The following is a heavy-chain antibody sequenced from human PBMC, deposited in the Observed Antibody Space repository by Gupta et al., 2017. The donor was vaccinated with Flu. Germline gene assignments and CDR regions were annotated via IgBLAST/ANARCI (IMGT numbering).Heavy chain of an antibody. CDR3: ARDIVVVPAAMTGGGYYYGMDV. V-gene: IGHV4-34*01. Sequence: QVQLQQWGAGLLKPSETLSLTCAVYGGSFSGYYWSWIRQPPGKGLEWIGEINHSGSTNYNPSLKSRVTISVDTSKNQFSLKLSSVTAADTAVYYCARDIVVVPAAMTGGGYYYGMDVWGQGTTVTVSS. D-gene: IGHD2-2*01. CDR1: GGSFSGYY. CDR2: INHSGST. J-gene: IGHJ6*02.